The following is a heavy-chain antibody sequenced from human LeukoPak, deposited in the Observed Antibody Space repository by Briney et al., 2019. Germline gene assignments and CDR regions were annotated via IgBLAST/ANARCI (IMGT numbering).Heavy chain of an antibody. CDR2: IDHSGST. CDR3: ARGLRFHIGSGNWFDL. J-gene: IGHJ5*02. Sequence: SETLSLTCAVSGGTFRGFFWSWIRQPPGKGPARIGEIDHSGSTNYDPSLESRVMLSVDTSKNQVSLTLNSVTAADTAVYYCARGLRFHIGSGNWFDLWGQGTLVTVSS. V-gene: IGHV4-34*01. D-gene: IGHD3-10*01. CDR1: GGTFRGFF.